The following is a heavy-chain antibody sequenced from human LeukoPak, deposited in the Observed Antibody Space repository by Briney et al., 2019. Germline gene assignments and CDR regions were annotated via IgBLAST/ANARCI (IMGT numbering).Heavy chain of an antibody. D-gene: IGHD2-21*01. J-gene: IGHJ4*02. CDR2: ISSSSSYI. V-gene: IGHV3-21*04. CDR1: GFTFSSYS. CDR3: AKPIPFDY. Sequence: GGSLRLSCAASGFTFSSYSMNWVRQAPGKGLEWVSSISSSSSYIYYADSVKGRFIISRDNSKNTLYLQMNSLRAEDTAVYYCAKPIPFDYWGQGTLVTVSS.